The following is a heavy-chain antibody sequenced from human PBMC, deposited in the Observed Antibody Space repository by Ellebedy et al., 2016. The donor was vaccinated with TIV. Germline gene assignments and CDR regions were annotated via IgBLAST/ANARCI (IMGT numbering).Heavy chain of an antibody. Sequence: AASVKVSCKASGYTFSSYGVSWVRQAPGQGLEWLGWISAHNGHKNYAQKLQGRVTMTIDTSTNTAYMDVRSLRSDDTAVYYCVGYSYAMNWFGTWGQGTLVTVSS. CDR2: ISAHNGHK. V-gene: IGHV1-18*04. J-gene: IGHJ5*02. D-gene: IGHD3-16*01. CDR3: VGYSYAMNWFGT. CDR1: GYTFSSYG.